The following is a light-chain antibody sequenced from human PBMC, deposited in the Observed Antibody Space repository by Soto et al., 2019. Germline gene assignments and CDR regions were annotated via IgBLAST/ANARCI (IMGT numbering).Light chain of an antibody. J-gene: IGKJ5*01. CDR3: QQYYSTMA. CDR2: WAS. Sequence: VRTQSPASLAVSLGERATINCKSSQSVLYMSNNKNYVAWYQQKPGQPPKLLIHWASTREAGVPDRFSGSGSGTDFTLTIDSLQAEDVAMYYCQQYYSTMAFGQGTRLEI. V-gene: IGKV4-1*01. CDR1: QSVLYMSNNKNY.